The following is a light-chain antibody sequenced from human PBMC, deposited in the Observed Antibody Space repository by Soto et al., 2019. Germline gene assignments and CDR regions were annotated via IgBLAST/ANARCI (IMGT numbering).Light chain of an antibody. Sequence: DVVMTQSPVSLSVTLGQPASISCRSSQSIVYSDGKAYLSWFQQRPGQSPRRLIYKASNRDSGVPDRFSGSGSVTDFTLQIDRVEAEDVGIYYCMQGTHWPPTFGRGTRVEIK. CDR2: KAS. J-gene: IGKJ1*01. CDR1: QSIVYSDGKAY. CDR3: MQGTHWPPT. V-gene: IGKV2-30*01.